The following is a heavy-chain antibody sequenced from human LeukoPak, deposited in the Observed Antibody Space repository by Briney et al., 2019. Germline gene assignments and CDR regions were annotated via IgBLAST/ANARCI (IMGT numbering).Heavy chain of an antibody. J-gene: IGHJ5*02. CDR2: INTDGSST. Sequence: GGSLRLSCAASGFTFSSYWMHWVRKAPGKGLVWVSRINTDGSSTSYADSVKGRFTISRDNAKNTLYLQMNSLRAEDTAVYYCARESGIAAALDLWGQGTLVTVSS. CDR1: GFTFSSYW. D-gene: IGHD6-13*01. V-gene: IGHV3-74*01. CDR3: ARESGIAAALDL.